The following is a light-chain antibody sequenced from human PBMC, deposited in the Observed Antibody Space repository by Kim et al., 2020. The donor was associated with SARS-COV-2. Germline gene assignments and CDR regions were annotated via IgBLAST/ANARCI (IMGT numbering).Light chain of an antibody. CDR2: KAS. J-gene: IGKJ2*01. V-gene: IGKV1-5*03. CDR1: QTISTW. Sequence: SASVGDRVTITCRASQTISTWLAWYQHKPGKAPKLLIYKASSLESGVPLRFSGSGTGTEFSLTISSLQPDDFATYYCHQYDSHSYSFGQGTKLEI. CDR3: HQYDSHSYS.